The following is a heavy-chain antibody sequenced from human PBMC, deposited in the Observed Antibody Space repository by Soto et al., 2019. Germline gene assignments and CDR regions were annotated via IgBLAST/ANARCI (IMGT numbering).Heavy chain of an antibody. V-gene: IGHV4-31*03. CDR2: IYYSGST. CDR3: ARDSNPSSGYGSGSFLLTLFDY. D-gene: IGHD3-10*01. J-gene: IGHJ4*02. CDR1: GGSISSGGYY. Sequence: TSETLSLTCTVSGGSISSGGYYWSWIRQHPGKGLEWIGYIYYSGSTYYNQSHKSRVTISVDTSKNQFSLKLSSVTAADTAVYYCARDSNPSSGYGSGSFLLTLFDYWGQGTLVTVSS.